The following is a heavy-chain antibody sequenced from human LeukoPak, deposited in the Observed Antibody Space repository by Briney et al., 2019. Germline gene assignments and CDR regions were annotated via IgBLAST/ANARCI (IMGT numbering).Heavy chain of an antibody. D-gene: IGHD5-18*01. CDR2: FDPEDGET. CDR1: GYIFTSYY. J-gene: IGHJ4*02. Sequence: ASVKVSCKASGYIFTSYYISWVRQAPGKGLEWMGGFDPEDGETIYAQKFQGRVTMTEDTSTDTAYMELSSLRSEDTAVYYCATPRPIGYSYGLKGFDYWGQGTLVTVSS. V-gene: IGHV1-24*01. CDR3: ATPRPIGYSYGLKGFDY.